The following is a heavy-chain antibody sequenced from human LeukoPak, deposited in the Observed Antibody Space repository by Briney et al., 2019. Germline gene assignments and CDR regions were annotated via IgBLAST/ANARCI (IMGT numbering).Heavy chain of an antibody. V-gene: IGHV4-61*01. CDR3: VRAGGLPRDNAFDL. Sequence: SETLSLTCTVSGGSVSSGSYYWSWIRQPPGKGLEWIGYIYYSGSTNYNPSLKSRVTTSVDTSNNQFSMKLTSVTAADTAVYYCVRAGGLPRDNAFDLWGQGTKVTVSS. CDR2: IYYSGST. D-gene: IGHD3-10*01. J-gene: IGHJ3*01. CDR1: GGSVSSGSYY.